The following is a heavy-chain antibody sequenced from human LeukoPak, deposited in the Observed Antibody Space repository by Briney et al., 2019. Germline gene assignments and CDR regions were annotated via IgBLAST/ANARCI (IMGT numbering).Heavy chain of an antibody. J-gene: IGHJ4*02. CDR2: IYPGDSDT. Sequence: GESLKISCKGSGYSFTSYWTGWVRQMPGKGLEWMGIIYPGDSDTRYSPSFQGQVTISADKSISTAYLQWNSLKASDTAMYYCARGESITIFGVVSGGYFDYWGQGTLVTVSS. CDR1: GYSFTSYW. CDR3: ARGESITIFGVVSGGYFDY. D-gene: IGHD3-3*01. V-gene: IGHV5-51*01.